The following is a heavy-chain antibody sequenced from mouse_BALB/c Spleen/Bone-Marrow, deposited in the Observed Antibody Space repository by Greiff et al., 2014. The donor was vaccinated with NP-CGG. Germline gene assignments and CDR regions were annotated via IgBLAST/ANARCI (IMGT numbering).Heavy chain of an antibody. CDR2: LWADGST. CDR3: ARITTATGAMDY. J-gene: IGHJ4*01. V-gene: IGHV2-9*02. Sequence: GKLGGSGPGLGAPSQSLSITCTVSGVLLNTYGVHWGRPPPGKGLEWLGVLWADGSTNYNSALMSRLSISKDNSKSQVFLKMNSLQTDDTAMYYCARITTATGAMDYWGQGTSVTVSS. CDR1: GVLLNTYG. D-gene: IGHD1-2*01.